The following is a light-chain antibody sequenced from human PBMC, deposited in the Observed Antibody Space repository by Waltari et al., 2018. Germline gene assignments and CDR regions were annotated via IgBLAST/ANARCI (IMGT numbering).Light chain of an antibody. CDR3: QAWDSNTGV. CDR1: KLGDKY. V-gene: IGLV3-1*01. J-gene: IGLJ3*02. CDR2: QDT. Sequence: SYELTQPPSVSVSPGQTARITCSGDKLGDKYVYWYQQKAGQSPVLVMFQDTKRPSGIPELFSGSNSGNTATLTISGTQAMDEADYYCQAWDSNTGVFGGGTKLTVL.